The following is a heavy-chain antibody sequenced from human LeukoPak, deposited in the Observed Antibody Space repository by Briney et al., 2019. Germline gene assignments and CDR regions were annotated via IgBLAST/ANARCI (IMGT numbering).Heavy chain of an antibody. V-gene: IGHV3-21*01. D-gene: IGHD3-16*01. Sequence: PGGSLRLSCAASGFTFSSYSMNWVRQAPGKGLEWVSSISSSSSYIYYADSVKGRFTISRDNAKNSLYLQMNSLRAEDTAAYYCARDFGAGEKYYFDYWGQGTLVTVSS. CDR2: ISSSSSYI. CDR1: GFTFSSYS. CDR3: ARDFGAGEKYYFDY. J-gene: IGHJ4*02.